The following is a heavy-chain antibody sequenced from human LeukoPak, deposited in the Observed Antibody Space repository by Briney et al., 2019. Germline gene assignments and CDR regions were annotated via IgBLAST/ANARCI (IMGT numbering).Heavy chain of an antibody. D-gene: IGHD2-15*01. CDR2: IIPILGIA. J-gene: IGHJ5*02. Sequence: SVKVSCKASGGTFSSYAISWVRQAPGQGLEWMGRIIPILGIANYAQKFQGRVTITADKSTSTAYMELSSLRSEDTAVYYCASLGYCSGGSCYSETFWLDPWGQGTLVTVSS. CDR3: ASLGYCSGGSCYSETFWLDP. V-gene: IGHV1-69*04. CDR1: GGTFSSYA.